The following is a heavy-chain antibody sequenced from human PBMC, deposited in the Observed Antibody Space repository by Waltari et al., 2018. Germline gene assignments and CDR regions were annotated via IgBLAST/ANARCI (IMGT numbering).Heavy chain of an antibody. CDR2: ISIYNDNA. V-gene: IGHV1-18*01. D-gene: IGHD3-22*01. J-gene: IGHJ4*02. CDR3: ARGDYYDSSGYFRYDN. Sequence: QVQLVQSGAEVKEPGASVKVSCKDSGYTFISYGISWVRQAPGQGLEWMGWISIYNDNANYAQKLQGRVTMTTDTSTSTAYMELRSLRSDDTAVYYCARGDYYDSSGYFRYDNWGQGTLVTVSS. CDR1: GYTFISYG.